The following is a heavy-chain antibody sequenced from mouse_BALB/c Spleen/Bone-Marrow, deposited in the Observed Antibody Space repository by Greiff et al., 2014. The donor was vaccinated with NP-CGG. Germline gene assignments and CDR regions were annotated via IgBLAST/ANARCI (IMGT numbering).Heavy chain of an antibody. CDR3: ARHKSAMDY. V-gene: IGHV1S56*01. CDR1: GYTFTSYY. J-gene: IGHJ4*01. D-gene: IGHD6-1*01. Sequence: QVQLQQSGPELVKPGASVRISCKASGYTFTSYYIHWVKQRPGQGLEWIGWIYPGNVYTKYNEKFKVKATLTADKSSSTAYMQLSTLNSEAYSCYFCARHKSAMDYWGQGTSVTVSS. CDR2: IYPGNVYT.